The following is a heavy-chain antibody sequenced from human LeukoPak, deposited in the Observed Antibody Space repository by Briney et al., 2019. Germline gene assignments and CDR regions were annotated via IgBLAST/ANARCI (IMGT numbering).Heavy chain of an antibody. V-gene: IGHV3-7*01. J-gene: IGHJ3*02. Sequence: GGSLRLSCAASGFTFSSYWMNWVRQAPGKGLEWVANIKQDGSEKYYVDSVKGRFTISRDNAKNSLYLQMNSLRAEDTAVYYCARVGAVTDGAFDIWGQGTMVTVSS. CDR2: IKQDGSEK. CDR1: GFTFSSYW. CDR3: ARVGAVTDGAFDI. D-gene: IGHD4-17*01.